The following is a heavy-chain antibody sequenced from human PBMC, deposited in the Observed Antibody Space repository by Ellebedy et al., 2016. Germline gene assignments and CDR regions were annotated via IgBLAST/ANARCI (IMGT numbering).Heavy chain of an antibody. CDR2: ISWDGGST. CDR1: GFTFSSYA. V-gene: IGHV3-43D*03. CDR3: AKDIRPRGYSYAPAP. D-gene: IGHD5-18*01. Sequence: GGSLRLXXAASGFTFSSYAMSWVRQAPGKGLEWVSLISWDGGSTYYADSVKGRFTISRDNSKNSLYLQMNSLRAEDTALYYCAKDIRPRGYSYAPAPWGQGTLVTVSS. J-gene: IGHJ5*02.